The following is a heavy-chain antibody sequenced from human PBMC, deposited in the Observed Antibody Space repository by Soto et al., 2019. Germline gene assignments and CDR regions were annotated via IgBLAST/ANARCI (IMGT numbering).Heavy chain of an antibody. D-gene: IGHD3-3*01. J-gene: IGHJ6*02. Sequence: SETLSLTCAVYGGSFSGYYWSWIRQPPGKGLEWIGEINHSGSTNYNPSLKSRVTISVDTSKNQFSLKLSSVTAADTAVYYCARGQQYDFWSGSYHGVYYYYYGMDVWGQGTTVTVSS. V-gene: IGHV4-34*01. CDR3: ARGQQYDFWSGSYHGVYYYYYGMDV. CDR1: GGSFSGYY. CDR2: INHSGST.